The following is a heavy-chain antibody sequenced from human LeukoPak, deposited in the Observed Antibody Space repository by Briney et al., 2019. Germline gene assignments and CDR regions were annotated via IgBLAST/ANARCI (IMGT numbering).Heavy chain of an antibody. Sequence: PSETLSLNCSVSGDSIRGYYWNWIRQPAGKGLEWIGRIYTSGSTDYKPSLKSRVTMSVDASKKWFSLKMTSLTAADTAVYYCARGVTSVQSFWYFDLWGRGTLVTVSS. D-gene: IGHD4-11*01. V-gene: IGHV4-4*07. CDR3: ARGVTSVQSFWYFDL. CDR2: IYTSGST. CDR1: GDSIRGYY. J-gene: IGHJ2*01.